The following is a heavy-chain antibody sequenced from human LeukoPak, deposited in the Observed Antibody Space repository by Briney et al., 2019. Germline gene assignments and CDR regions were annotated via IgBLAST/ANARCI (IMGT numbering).Heavy chain of an antibody. CDR1: GGSISSYY. CDR2: IYTSGST. J-gene: IGHJ5*02. D-gene: IGHD3-10*01. V-gene: IGHV4-4*07. Sequence: PSETLSLTCVVSGGSISSYYWTWIRQPPGKGLEWIGRIYTSGSTNYNPSLKSRVTMSVDTSKNQFSLKLSSVTAADTAVYYCARGMLLWFGETHNWFDPWGQGTLVTVSS. CDR3: ARGMLLWFGETHNWFDP.